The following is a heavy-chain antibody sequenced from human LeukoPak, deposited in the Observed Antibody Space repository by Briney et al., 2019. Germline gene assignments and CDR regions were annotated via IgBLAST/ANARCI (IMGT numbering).Heavy chain of an antibody. Sequence: GGSLRLSCAASGFTFDDYAMHWARQAPGKGLEWISLISGDGGTTSYADSVKGRFTISRDNTKNSLYLQMNSLTTEDTALYYCAKDYDRTPGYSSAWYYWGQGTLVTVSS. V-gene: IGHV3-43*02. D-gene: IGHD6-19*01. CDR2: ISGDGGTT. CDR3: AKDYDRTPGYSSAWYY. CDR1: GFTFDDYA. J-gene: IGHJ4*02.